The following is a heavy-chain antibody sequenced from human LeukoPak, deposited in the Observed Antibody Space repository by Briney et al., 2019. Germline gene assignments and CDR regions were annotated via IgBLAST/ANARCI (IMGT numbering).Heavy chain of an antibody. CDR3: AKGRYYDFWSGYSRRDQNYYYYYYMDV. CDR1: GFTFDDYA. D-gene: IGHD3-3*01. V-gene: IGHV3-9*01. J-gene: IGHJ6*03. Sequence: PGGSLRLSCAASGFTFDDYAMHWVRQAPGKGLEWVSGISWNSGSIGYADSVKGRFTISRDNSKNTLYLQMNSLRAEDTAVYYCAKGRYYDFWSGYSRRDQNYYYYYYMDVWGKGTTVTVSS. CDR2: ISWNSGSI.